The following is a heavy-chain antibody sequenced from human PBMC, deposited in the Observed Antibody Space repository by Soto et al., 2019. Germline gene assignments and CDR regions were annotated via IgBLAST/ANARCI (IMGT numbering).Heavy chain of an antibody. CDR2: IYYSGST. Sequence: SETLSLTCTVSGGSISSYYWSWIRQPPGKGLEWIGYIYYSGSTNYNTSLKSRVTISVDTSKNQFSLKLSSVTAADTAVYYCARLSPGCGGDCYPRFDYWGQGTLVTVSS. V-gene: IGHV4-59*01. CDR1: GGSISSYY. J-gene: IGHJ4*02. CDR3: ARLSPGCGGDCYPRFDY. D-gene: IGHD2-21*02.